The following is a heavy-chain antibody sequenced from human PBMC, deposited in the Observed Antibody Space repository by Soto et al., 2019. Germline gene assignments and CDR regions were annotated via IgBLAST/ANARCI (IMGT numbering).Heavy chain of an antibody. J-gene: IGHJ4*02. V-gene: IGHV3-33*01. D-gene: IGHD3-16*01. CDR3: ARDGDANTGFGKDY. CDR2: IWHDGSKK. Sequence: QVQLVESGGGVVQPGRSLRLSCAAAGFSFSHYGMHWGRQAPGKGLEWVALIWHDGSKKYYAESVKGRFTISRDNSKDMVYLQMNSLRAEDTAMYYCARDGDANTGFGKDYWGQGTLVTVSS. CDR1: GFSFSHYG.